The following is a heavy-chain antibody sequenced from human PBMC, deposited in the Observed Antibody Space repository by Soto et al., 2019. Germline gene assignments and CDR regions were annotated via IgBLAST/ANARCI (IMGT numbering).Heavy chain of an antibody. CDR3: ARDTVTTGDSAEHYYMDV. J-gene: IGHJ6*03. CDR2: IYSGGST. V-gene: IGHV3-53*04. Sequence: EVQLVESGGGLVQPGGSLRLSCAASGFTVSSNYMSWVRQAPGKGLEWVSVIYSGGSTYYADSVKGRFTISRHNSKNTLYLQMTSLRAEDTAVYYCARDTVTTGDSAEHYYMDVWGKGTTVTVSS. D-gene: IGHD4-4*01. CDR1: GFTVSSNY.